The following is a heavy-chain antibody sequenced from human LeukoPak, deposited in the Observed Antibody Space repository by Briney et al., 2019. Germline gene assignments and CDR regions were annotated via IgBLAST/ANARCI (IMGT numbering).Heavy chain of an antibody. CDR2: INSDGRTT. V-gene: IGHV3-74*01. CDR3: AREGYYDSSGYSIRFSY. Sequence: GGSLRLSCAASGFTFSSYSMNWVRQAPGKGLVWVSRINSDGRTTIYADSVKGRFTISRDNAKSTLYLQMNSLRAEDTAVYYCAREGYYDSSGYSIRFSYWGQGTLVTLSS. J-gene: IGHJ4*02. CDR1: GFTFSSYS. D-gene: IGHD3-22*01.